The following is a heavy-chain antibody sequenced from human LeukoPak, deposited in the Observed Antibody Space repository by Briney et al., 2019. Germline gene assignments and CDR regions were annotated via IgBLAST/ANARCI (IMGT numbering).Heavy chain of an antibody. Sequence: PGRSLRLSCAASGFTFSSYGMHWVRQAPGKGLEWVAVIWYDGSNKYYADSVKGRFTISRDNSKNTLYLQMNSLRAEDTAVYYCAREARGTNYYYGMDVWSQGTTVTVSS. J-gene: IGHJ6*02. V-gene: IGHV3-33*01. CDR3: AREARGTNYYYGMDV. CDR2: IWYDGSNK. D-gene: IGHD2-15*01. CDR1: GFTFSSYG.